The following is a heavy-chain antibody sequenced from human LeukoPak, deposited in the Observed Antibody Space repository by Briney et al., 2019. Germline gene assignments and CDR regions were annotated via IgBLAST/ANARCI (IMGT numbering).Heavy chain of an antibody. V-gene: IGHV4-34*01. CDR3: ARDPPDCSGGSCYLDY. J-gene: IGHJ4*02. CDR1: GGSFSGYY. D-gene: IGHD2-15*01. CDR2: INHSGST. Sequence: SETLSLTCAVYGGSFSGYYWSWIRQPPGKGLEWIGEINHSGSTNYNPSLKSRVTISVDTSKNQFSLKLSSVTAADTAVYYCARDPPDCSGGSCYLDYWGQGTLVTVSS.